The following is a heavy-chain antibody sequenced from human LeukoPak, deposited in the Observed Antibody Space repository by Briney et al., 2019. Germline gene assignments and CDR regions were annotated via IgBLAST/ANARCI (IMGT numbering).Heavy chain of an antibody. Sequence: PGGSLRLSCAASGFTFSSYGMHWVRQAPGKGLEWVAVIWYDGSNKYYADSVKGRFTISRDNSKNTLYLQMNSLRAEDTAVYYCARDPEFSDFWSGYYRRQWYYYYGMDVWGQGTTVTVSS. V-gene: IGHV3-33*01. CDR2: IWYDGSNK. CDR1: GFTFSSYG. D-gene: IGHD3-3*01. J-gene: IGHJ6*02. CDR3: ARDPEFSDFWSGYYRRQWYYYYGMDV.